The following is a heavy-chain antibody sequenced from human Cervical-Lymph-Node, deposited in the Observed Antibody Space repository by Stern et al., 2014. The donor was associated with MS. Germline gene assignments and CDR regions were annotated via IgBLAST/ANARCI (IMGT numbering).Heavy chain of an antibody. D-gene: IGHD3-16*01. CDR3: ARLGYDYDWGTTATEAFDI. CDR2: MSPSGVKI. Sequence: EVQLVESGGGLVKPGGSLRVSCAASEFTLSNYDMNWVRQAPGQGLEWVSSMSPSGVKINFAESVKGRCTSSRDNAKNSLYLQMSSLTDGDTAIYYCARLGYDYDWGTTATEAFDIWGQGTVVTVSS. V-gene: IGHV3-21*01. J-gene: IGHJ3*02. CDR1: EFTLSNYD.